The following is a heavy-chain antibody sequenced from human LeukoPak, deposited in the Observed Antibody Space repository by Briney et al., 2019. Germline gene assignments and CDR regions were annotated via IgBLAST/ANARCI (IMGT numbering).Heavy chain of an antibody. CDR2: ISSSSTYI. CDR1: GLTFSSYS. CDR3: ARECANCTNGVI. V-gene: IGHV3-21*01. D-gene: IGHD2-8*01. J-gene: IGHJ4*02. Sequence: GGSLRLSCAASGLTFSSYSMNSVRPAPGKRLEWVSSISSSSTYIYYADSVKGRFTISRDNAKNSLYVQMNSLRAEDTAVYYCARECANCTNGVIWGQGTLVTVSS.